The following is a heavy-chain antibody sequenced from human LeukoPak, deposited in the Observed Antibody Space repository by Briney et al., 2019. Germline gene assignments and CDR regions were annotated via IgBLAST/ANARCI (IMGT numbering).Heavy chain of an antibody. CDR3: ARGEYYYDSSGYYEYFDY. Sequence: TGGSLRLSCAASGFTFSNYGMHWVRQAPGKGLEWVAFIRFDGTNKFYADSVKGRFTISRDNSKNTLYLQMNSLRAEDTAVYYCARGEYYYDSSGYYEYFDYWGQGTLVTVSS. V-gene: IGHV3-30*02. CDR1: GFTFSNYG. CDR2: IRFDGTNK. D-gene: IGHD3-22*01. J-gene: IGHJ4*02.